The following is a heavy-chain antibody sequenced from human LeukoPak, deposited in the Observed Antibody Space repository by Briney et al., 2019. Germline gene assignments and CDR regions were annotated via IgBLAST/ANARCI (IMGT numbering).Heavy chain of an antibody. D-gene: IGHD4-23*01. CDR1: GFTFSSYA. Sequence: GGSLRLSCAASGFTFSSYAMHWVRQAPGKGLEWVAVISYDGSNKYYADSVKGRFTISRDNSKNTLYLQMNSLRAEDTAVYYCARLGGKISPSVDYWGQGTLVTVSS. CDR2: ISYDGSNK. V-gene: IGHV3-30-3*01. CDR3: ARLGGKISPSVDY. J-gene: IGHJ4*02.